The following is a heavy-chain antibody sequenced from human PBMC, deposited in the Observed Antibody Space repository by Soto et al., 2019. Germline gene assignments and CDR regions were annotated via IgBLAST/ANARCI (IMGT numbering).Heavy chain of an antibody. CDR3: ARVGPYDSSGYYYVDEYNWFDP. Sequence: SETLSLTCAVYGGSFSGYYWSWIRQPPGKGLEWIGEINHSGSTNYNPSLKSRVTISVDTSKNQFSLKLSSVTAADTAVYYCARVGPYDSSGYYYVDEYNWFDPWGQGTLVTSPQ. J-gene: IGHJ5*02. D-gene: IGHD3-22*01. CDR1: GGSFSGYY. CDR2: INHSGST. V-gene: IGHV4-34*01.